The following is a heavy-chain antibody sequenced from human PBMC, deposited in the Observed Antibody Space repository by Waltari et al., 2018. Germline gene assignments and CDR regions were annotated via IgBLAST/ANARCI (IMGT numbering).Heavy chain of an antibody. CDR2: IQRSGRS. J-gene: IGHJ4*02. D-gene: IGHD2-15*01. V-gene: IGHV4-4*02. CDR1: GDSMSSGDW. Sequence: QMQLQESGPGLVKPSGPLSVTCTVSGDSMSSGDWWSWVRQSPEKGLEWIGQIQRSGRSHYNPSFESRVSISIDTSNNQFSLKVTSTTAADTAMYYCARDRGRGIYLDAWGRGTLVTVSA. CDR3: ARDRGRGIYLDA.